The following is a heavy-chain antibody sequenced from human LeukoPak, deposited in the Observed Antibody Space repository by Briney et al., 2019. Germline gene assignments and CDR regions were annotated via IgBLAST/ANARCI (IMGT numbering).Heavy chain of an antibody. CDR3: ARDLDGNYGWHFDL. J-gene: IGHJ2*01. V-gene: IGHV3-21*01. D-gene: IGHD3-22*01. CDR2: ISSSSNYI. Sequence: GGSLRLSCAASGFTLSSSSMNWVRQAPGKGLEWVSSISSSSNYIYYADSVRGRFTISRDNAKNSLSLQMNSLRVEDTAVYYCARDLDGNYGWHFDLWGRGTLVTVSS. CDR1: GFTLSSSS.